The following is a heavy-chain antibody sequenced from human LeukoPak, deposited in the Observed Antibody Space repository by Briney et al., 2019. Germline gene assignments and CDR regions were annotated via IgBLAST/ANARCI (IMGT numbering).Heavy chain of an antibody. J-gene: IGHJ6*02. Sequence: SETLSLTCTVSGGSISSYYWSWIRQPPGKGLEWIGYIYYSGSTNYNPSLKSRVTISVDTSKNQFSLKLSSVTAADTAVYYCASLGFLEWPYSPYYYGMDVWGQGTMVTVSS. D-gene: IGHD3-3*01. CDR3: ASLGFLEWPYSPYYYGMDV. CDR1: GGSISSYY. V-gene: IGHV4-59*01. CDR2: IYYSGST.